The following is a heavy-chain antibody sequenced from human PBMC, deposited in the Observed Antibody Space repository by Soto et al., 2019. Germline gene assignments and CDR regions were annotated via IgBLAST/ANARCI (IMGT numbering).Heavy chain of an antibody. CDR1: GYTFTSYD. Sequence: GASVKVSCKASGYTFTSYDINWVRQATGQGLEWMGWMNPNSGNTGYAQKFQGRVTMTRNTSISTAYMELSSLRSEDTAVYYCARGNRITIFGVVINSYYYYMDVWGKGTTVTVSS. D-gene: IGHD3-3*01. V-gene: IGHV1-8*01. CDR2: MNPNSGNT. J-gene: IGHJ6*03. CDR3: ARGNRITIFGVVINSYYYYMDV.